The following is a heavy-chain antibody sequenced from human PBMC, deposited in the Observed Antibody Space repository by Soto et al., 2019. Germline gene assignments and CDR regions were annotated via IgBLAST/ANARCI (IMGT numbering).Heavy chain of an antibody. CDR2: IYYSGST. J-gene: IGHJ6*02. V-gene: IGHV4-31*03. D-gene: IGHD6-25*01. CDR1: GGSISSGGYY. Sequence: SETLSLTCTVSGGSISSGGYYWSWIRQHPGKGLEWIGYIYYSGSTYYNPSLKSRVTISVDTSKNQFSLKLSSVTAADTAVYYCERAPSGPGRLYGMDVWGQGTTVTVSS. CDR3: ERAPSGPGRLYGMDV.